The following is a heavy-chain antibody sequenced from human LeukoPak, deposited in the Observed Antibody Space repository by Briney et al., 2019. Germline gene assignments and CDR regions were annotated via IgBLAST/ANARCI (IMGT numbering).Heavy chain of an antibody. D-gene: IGHD5-24*01. CDR3: AREDGWESYDY. CDR2: INAGNGNT. J-gene: IGHJ4*02. V-gene: IGHV1-3*01. CDR1: GYTFTSYA. Sequence: GASVKVSCKASGYTFTSYAMHWVRQAPGQRLEWMGWINAGNGNTKYSQEFQGRVTITRDTSASTAYMELRSLRSDDTAVCYCAREDGWESYDYWGQGTLVTVSS.